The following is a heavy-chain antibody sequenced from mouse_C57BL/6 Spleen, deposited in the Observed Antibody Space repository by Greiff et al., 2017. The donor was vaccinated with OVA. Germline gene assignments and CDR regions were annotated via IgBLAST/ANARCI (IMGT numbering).Heavy chain of an antibody. CDR2: IYPGDGDT. CDR1: GYAFSSSW. V-gene: IGHV1-82*01. D-gene: IGHD2-5*01. Sequence: QVQLKESGPELVKPGASVKISCKASGYAFSSSWMNWVKQRPGKGLEWIGRIYPGDGDTNYNGKFKGKATLTADKSSSTAYMQLSSLTSEDSAVYFCATYSNYSLDYWGQGTTLTVSS. CDR3: ATYSNYSLDY. J-gene: IGHJ2*01.